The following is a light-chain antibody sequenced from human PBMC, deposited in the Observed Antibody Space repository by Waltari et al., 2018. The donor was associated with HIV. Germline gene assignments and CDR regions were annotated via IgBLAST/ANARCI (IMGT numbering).Light chain of an antibody. J-gene: IGKJ3*01. CDR1: QDIRNY. CDR2: DVS. CDR3: QEYDAVRGGFI. V-gene: IGKV1-33*01. Sequence: DIHLTQSPSSLSASVGDRVTIPCQASQDIRNYLTWIHHKPGRAPQLLIYDVSNLETGVPSRCTGSGSGTKFSLTITNLQPGDIGIFYCQEYDAVRGGFIFGPGT.